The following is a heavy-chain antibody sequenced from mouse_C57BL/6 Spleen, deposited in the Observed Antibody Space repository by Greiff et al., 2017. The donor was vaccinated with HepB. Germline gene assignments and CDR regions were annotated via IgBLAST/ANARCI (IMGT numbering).Heavy chain of an antibody. CDR3: ASWDYYGSSSEAY. Sequence: EVQLQQSGPELVKPGDSVKISCKASGYSFTGYFMNWVMQSHGKSLEWIGRINPYNGDTFYNQKFKGKATLTVDKSSSTAHMELRSLTSEDSAVYYCASWDYYGSSSEAYWGQGTLVTVSA. J-gene: IGHJ3*01. CDR2: INPYNGDT. D-gene: IGHD1-1*01. V-gene: IGHV1-20*01. CDR1: GYSFTGYF.